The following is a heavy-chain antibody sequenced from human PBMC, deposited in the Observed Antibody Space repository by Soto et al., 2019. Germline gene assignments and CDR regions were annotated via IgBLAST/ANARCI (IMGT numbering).Heavy chain of an antibody. CDR3: ARPRSLEPRGGYYGMDV. CDR1: GYSFTIYC. CDR2: IYPGDSDT. Sequence: GESLKISCKGSGYSFTIYCSGWVLQMPWKGLEWMGIIYPGDSDTRYSPSFQGQVTISADKSISTAYLQWSSLKASDTAMYYCARPRSLEPRGGYYGMDVWGQGTTVTVSS. J-gene: IGHJ6*02. D-gene: IGHD1-1*01. V-gene: IGHV5-51*01.